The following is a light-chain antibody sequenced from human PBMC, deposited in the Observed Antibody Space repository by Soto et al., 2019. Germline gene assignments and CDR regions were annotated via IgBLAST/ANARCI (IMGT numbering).Light chain of an antibody. CDR3: PQYGSTPQFT. Sequence: EIVLTQAPGTLSLSPGERATLSCMARQSVSRSYLAWYPPNPGQALRLLIYGASIRATGIPDRFSGSGSRTDFTLTSSRREPGDFAVYYCPQYGSTPQFTFGPGTKVDI. J-gene: IGKJ3*01. CDR2: GAS. V-gene: IGKV3-20*01. CDR1: QSVSRSY.